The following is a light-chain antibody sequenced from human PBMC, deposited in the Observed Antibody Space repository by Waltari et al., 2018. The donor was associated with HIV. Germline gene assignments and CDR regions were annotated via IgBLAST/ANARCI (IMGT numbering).Light chain of an antibody. CDR1: SSNIGNNY. J-gene: IGLJ2*01. V-gene: IGLV1-51*01. CDR2: DTN. CDR3: GTWDSSLSAVV. Sequence: QSVLTQPPSVSAAPGQKVTISCPGSSSNIGNNYVSWYQQIPGTAPRLVIYDTNDRPSGIPDRFSGSKSGTSATLGITGPQTGDEADYYCGTWDSSLSAVVFGGGTKLTVL.